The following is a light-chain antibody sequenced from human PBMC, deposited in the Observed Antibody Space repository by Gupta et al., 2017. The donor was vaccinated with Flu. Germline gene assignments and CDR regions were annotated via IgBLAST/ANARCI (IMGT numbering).Light chain of an antibody. CDR2: AAS. CDR3: QQSYSTPRT. Sequence: DIQMTQSPSSLSASVGDRVTITCRASQSISSYLNWYQQKPGKAPKLLIYAASSLKSGVPSRFSGSGSGTDFTLTISRRQPEDFATYYCQQSYSTPRTFGQGTKVEIK. V-gene: IGKV1-39*01. CDR1: QSISSY. J-gene: IGKJ1*01.